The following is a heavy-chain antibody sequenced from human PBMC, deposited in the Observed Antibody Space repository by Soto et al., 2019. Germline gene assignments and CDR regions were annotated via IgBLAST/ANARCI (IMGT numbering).Heavy chain of an antibody. J-gene: IGHJ5*02. V-gene: IGHV4-39*01. D-gene: IGHD2-2*01. CDR3: ARLRMGYCSSTSCYAGRDGWFDP. CDR2: IYYSGST. CDR1: GGSISSSSYY. Sequence: SETLSLTCTVSGGSISSSSYYWGWIRQPPGKGLEWIGSIYYSGSTYYNPSLKSRVTISVDTSKNQFSLKLSSVTAADTAVYYCARLRMGYCSSTSCYAGRDGWFDPWGQGTLVT.